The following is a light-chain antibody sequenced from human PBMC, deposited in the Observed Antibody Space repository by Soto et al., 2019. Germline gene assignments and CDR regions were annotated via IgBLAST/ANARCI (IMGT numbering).Light chain of an antibody. V-gene: IGKV1-5*03. CDR3: EQQISFPLT. Sequence: DIQMTQSPSTLSASVGDRVTITCRASQSISTFLAWNQQKPGRDSTLLIYKASTVETGVPSRFSGSESGTEVTLHLSSRQPDDFLTYDCEQQISFPLTFGEGTRLDIE. J-gene: IGKJ5*01. CDR1: QSISTF. CDR2: KAS.